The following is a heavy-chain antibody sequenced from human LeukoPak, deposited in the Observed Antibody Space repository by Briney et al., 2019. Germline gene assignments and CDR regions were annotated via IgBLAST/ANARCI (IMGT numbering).Heavy chain of an antibody. Sequence: PGRSLRPSCAASGFTFSSYVMHWVRQAPGKGLEWVAIISYDGSNQYYTDSVNGRFTISRDNSKNKLYLQMNSLRAADTAVYYCARDKDTSYLSSFDYWGQGTLVTVSS. J-gene: IGHJ4*02. CDR1: GFTFSSYV. V-gene: IGHV3-30*04. CDR3: ARDKDTSYLSSFDY. CDR2: ISYDGSNQ. D-gene: IGHD2-2*01.